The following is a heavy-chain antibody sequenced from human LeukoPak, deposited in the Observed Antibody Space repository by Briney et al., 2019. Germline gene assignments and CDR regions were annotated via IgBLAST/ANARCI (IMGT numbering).Heavy chain of an antibody. Sequence: AASVKVSCKASGGTFSSYAISWVRQAPGRGLEWMGGIIPIFGTANYAQKFQGRVTITADESTSTAYMELSSLRSEDTAVYYCAGLGEHAGYYYGMDVWGQGTTVTVSS. J-gene: IGHJ6*02. V-gene: IGHV1-69*13. CDR2: IIPIFGTA. CDR3: AGLGEHAGYYYGMDV. D-gene: IGHD2-21*01. CDR1: GGTFSSYA.